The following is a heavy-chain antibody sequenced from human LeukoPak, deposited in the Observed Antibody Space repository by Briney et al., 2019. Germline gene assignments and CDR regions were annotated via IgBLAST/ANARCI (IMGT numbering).Heavy chain of an antibody. J-gene: IGHJ4*02. CDR2: INANSGGT. CDR1: GYSFAGYN. Sequence: ASVKVSCKSSGYSFAGYNMHWVRQAPGQGLEWMGLINANSGGTNYAQRFQGRVTMTRDTSIRTVYMELSRLRSDDTAVYYCARDFSGSYDCWGQGTLVTVSS. CDR3: ARDFSGSYDC. V-gene: IGHV1-2*02. D-gene: IGHD1-26*01.